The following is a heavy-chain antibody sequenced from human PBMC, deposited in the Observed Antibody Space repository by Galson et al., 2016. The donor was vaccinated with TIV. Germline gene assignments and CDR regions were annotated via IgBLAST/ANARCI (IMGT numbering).Heavy chain of an antibody. D-gene: IGHD4-11*01. CDR2: IAYDGSVK. CDR3: AKAQEPNYSNALYGTDV. V-gene: IGHV3-30*14. J-gene: IGHJ6*02. Sequence: SLRLSCAASGFIISDYYMSWVRQAPGKGLDWVALIAYDGSVKYYADSVRGRFTISRDNSKNTLFLQMNSLRLEDSAVYYCAKAQEPNYSNALYGTDVWGQGTTVTVSS. CDR1: GFIISDYY.